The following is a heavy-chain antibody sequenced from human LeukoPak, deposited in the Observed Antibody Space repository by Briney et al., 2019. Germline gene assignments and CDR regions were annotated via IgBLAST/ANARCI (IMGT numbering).Heavy chain of an antibody. CDR2: IYYSGST. J-gene: IGHJ4*02. V-gene: IGHV4-59*01. CDR3: ARAYCSSTSCGNFDY. Sequence: PSETLSLTCTVSGGSISSYYWSWIRQPPGKGLERIGYIYYSGSTNYNPSLKSRVTISVDTSKNQFSLKLSSVTAADTAVYYCARAYCSSTSCGNFDYWGQGTLVTVSS. D-gene: IGHD2-2*01. CDR1: GGSISSYY.